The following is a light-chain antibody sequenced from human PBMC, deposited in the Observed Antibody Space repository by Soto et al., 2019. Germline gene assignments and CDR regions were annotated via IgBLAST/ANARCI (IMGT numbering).Light chain of an antibody. Sequence: EIVMTQSPATLSVSPGERATPSCRASQSVSSNLAWYQQKPGQAPRLLIYGASTRATGIPARFSGSGSGTEFTLTISSLQSEDFAVYYCQQYNNPLTFGGGTKVDIK. CDR2: GAS. CDR1: QSVSSN. V-gene: IGKV3-15*01. J-gene: IGKJ4*01. CDR3: QQYNNPLT.